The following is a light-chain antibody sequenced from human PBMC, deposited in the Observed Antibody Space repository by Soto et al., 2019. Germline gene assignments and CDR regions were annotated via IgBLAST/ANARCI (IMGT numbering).Light chain of an antibody. V-gene: IGKV3-11*01. Sequence: EIVLTQSPATLSLSPGERATLSCRASQSVSSYLAWYQQKPGQAPRLLIYDASNRATGIPARFSGSGSGTDFTLTIRSLEPEDFAVYYCQQRSNWRTFGQGTKLEIK. CDR3: QQRSNWRT. J-gene: IGKJ2*01. CDR1: QSVSSY. CDR2: DAS.